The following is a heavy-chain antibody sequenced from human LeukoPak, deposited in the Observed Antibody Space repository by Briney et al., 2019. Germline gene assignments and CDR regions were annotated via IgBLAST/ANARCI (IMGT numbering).Heavy chain of an antibody. CDR2: IYPGDSDT. V-gene: IGHV5-51*01. J-gene: IGHJ5*02. D-gene: IGHD3-10*01. Sequence: GESLKISCKGSGYSFTNYWIGWVRQMPGKGLEWMGIIYPGDSDTKYSPSFQGQVTISADKSISTAYLQWSSLKASDTAMYYCARQTSMVRGVINAWGQGTLVTVSS. CDR1: GYSFTNYW. CDR3: ARQTSMVRGVINA.